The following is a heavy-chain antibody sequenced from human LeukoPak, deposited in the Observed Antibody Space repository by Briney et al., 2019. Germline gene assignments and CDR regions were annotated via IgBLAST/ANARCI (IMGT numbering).Heavy chain of an antibody. CDR3: ASLGSGGVFDY. Sequence: NPSETLSLTCTVSGGSISNTNYYWSWIRQPPGKGLEWIGYIYYSGSTNYNPSLKSRVTISVDTSKNQFSLKLSSVTAADTAVYYCASLGSGGVFDYWGQGTLVTVSS. D-gene: IGHD3-10*01. CDR1: GGSISNTNYY. CDR2: IYYSGST. J-gene: IGHJ4*02. V-gene: IGHV4-61*01.